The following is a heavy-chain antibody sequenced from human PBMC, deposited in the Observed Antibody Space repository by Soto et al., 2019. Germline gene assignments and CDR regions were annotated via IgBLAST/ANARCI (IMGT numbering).Heavy chain of an antibody. V-gene: IGHV3-73*01. J-gene: IGHJ6*02. CDR3: TRPLMYYYGSGSYHANVKPGYYGMDV. D-gene: IGHD3-10*01. Sequence: PGGXLRLSCAASGFTFSGSAMHWVRQASGKGLEWVGRIRSKANSYATAYAASVKGRFTISRDDSKNTAYLQMNSLKTEDTAVYYCTRPLMYYYGSGSYHANVKPGYYGMDVWGQGTTVTVSS. CDR2: IRSKANSYAT. CDR1: GFTFSGSA.